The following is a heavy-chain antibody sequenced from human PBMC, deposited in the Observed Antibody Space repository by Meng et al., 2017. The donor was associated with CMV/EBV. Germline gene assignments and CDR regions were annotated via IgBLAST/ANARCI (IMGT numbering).Heavy chain of an antibody. CDR1: GCSFSSYY. Sequence: QWAGPGWVKPCEPVSLSCNVSGCSFSSYYWIWVRQASGKGLEWMGCINTSRSSNNYAYKFSGGTIIVSATNIHLALMVMCRTGSDAAAVYYWGEKTRGSAGDFDYWGQGTLVTVSS. V-gene: IGHV4-4*07. J-gene: IGHJ4*02. CDR3: GEKTRGSAGDFDY. D-gene: IGHD6-13*01. CDR2: INTSRSS.